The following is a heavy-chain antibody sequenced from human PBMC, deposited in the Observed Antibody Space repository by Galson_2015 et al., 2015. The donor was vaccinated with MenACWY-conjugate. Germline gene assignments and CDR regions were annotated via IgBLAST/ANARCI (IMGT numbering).Heavy chain of an antibody. D-gene: IGHD5-24*01. CDR2: IYPGDSDT. V-gene: IGHV5-51*01. CDR3: ATKVEMATIIPYYFDY. Sequence: QSGAEVKKPGESLKISCKGSGYSFTSYWIGWVRQMPGKGLEWTGIIYPGDSDTRYSPSFQGQVTISADKSISTAYLQWSSLKASDTAMYYCATKVEMATIIPYYFDYWGQGTLVTVSS. CDR1: GYSFTSYW. J-gene: IGHJ4*02.